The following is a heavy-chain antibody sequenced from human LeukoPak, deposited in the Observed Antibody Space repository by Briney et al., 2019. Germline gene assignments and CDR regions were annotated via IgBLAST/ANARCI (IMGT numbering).Heavy chain of an antibody. CDR1: GDSVSGYY. CDR2: FYTSANT. Sequence: PSDTLSLTCTVSGDSVSGYYGSWIRQPPGKGLEWIGYFYTSANTNYNPSLKSRVTMSVDTSKNQFSLKLTSVTAADTAVYYCARGLRDEERHYGYYYMDVWGKGTTVTASS. V-gene: IGHV4-4*09. D-gene: IGHD3-22*01. CDR3: ARGLRDEERHYGYYYMDV. J-gene: IGHJ6*03.